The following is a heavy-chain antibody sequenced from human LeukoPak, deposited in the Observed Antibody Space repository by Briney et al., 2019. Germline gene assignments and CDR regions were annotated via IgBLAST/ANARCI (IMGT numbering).Heavy chain of an antibody. CDR3: ARSGFTVVPIANYHDGMDV. D-gene: IGHD2-2*01. V-gene: IGHV1-18*01. Sequence: ASVKVSCKCSGYSFISYGINWVRQAPGQGLEWMGWISGNSGNTKYADKFQGRVTMTTDTSTETVYVELRSLRSDDTAVYYCARSGFTVVPIANYHDGMDVWGHGTTVTVSS. CDR1: GYSFISYG. J-gene: IGHJ6*02. CDR2: ISGNSGNT.